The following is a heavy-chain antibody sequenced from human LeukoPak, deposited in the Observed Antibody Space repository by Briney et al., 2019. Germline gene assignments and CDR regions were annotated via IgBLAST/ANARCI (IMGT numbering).Heavy chain of an antibody. J-gene: IGHJ6*02. V-gene: IGHV3-23*01. CDR2: ISGSGGDT. CDR3: AKPGGRSSGSYFHYFGMDV. D-gene: IGHD3-10*01. CDR1: GFIFNTYA. Sequence: GGSLRLSCATSGFIFNTYALSWVRQAPGKGLEWVSVISGSGGDTSYADSVKGRFTISRDKSKSTLYLQMNNLRVEDTATYYCAKPGGRSSGSYFHYFGMDVWGRGTTVTV.